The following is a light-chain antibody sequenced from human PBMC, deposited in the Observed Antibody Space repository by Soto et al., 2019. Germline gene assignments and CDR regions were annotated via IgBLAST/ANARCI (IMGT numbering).Light chain of an antibody. CDR1: QSIDRW. V-gene: IGKV1-5*03. Sequence: DIQMTQSPSTLSASVGDRVTITCRASQSIDRWLAWYQQKPGKAPKLLIYRAASLESGVPSRFSGSGSGTEFTLTISSLQPDDFTTYYCRQYKTYPYTFAQGTKLEIK. CDR3: RQYKTYPYT. J-gene: IGKJ2*01. CDR2: RAA.